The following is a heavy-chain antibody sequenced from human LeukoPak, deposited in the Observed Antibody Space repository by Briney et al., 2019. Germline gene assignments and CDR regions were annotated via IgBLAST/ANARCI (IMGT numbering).Heavy chain of an antibody. D-gene: IGHD6-13*01. CDR1: GFTVSSNY. V-gene: IGHV3-53*01. CDR2: IYGGGST. CDR3: ARSDGIAAAGPFDY. Sequence: GGSLRLSCAVSGFTVSSNYMSWVRLAPGKGLEWLSVIYGGGSTYYADSVKGRFTISRDNSKNTLYLQMNSLRAEDTAVYYCARSDGIAAAGPFDYWGQGTLVTVS. J-gene: IGHJ4*02.